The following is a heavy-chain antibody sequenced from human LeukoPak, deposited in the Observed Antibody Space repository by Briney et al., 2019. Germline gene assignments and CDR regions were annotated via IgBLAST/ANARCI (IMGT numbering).Heavy chain of an antibody. CDR1: GDSVSSNSVS. CDR2: TYYRSKWNN. J-gene: IGHJ4*02. CDR3: ARTTNYFDY. V-gene: IGHV6-1*01. Sequence: PSQTLSLTCAISGDSVSSNSVSWHWLRQSPSTGLEWLGGTYYRSKWNNDYAVSVKSRIMINPDTSKNQFSLQLDSVTPEDTAVYYCARTTNYFDYWGPGILVTVSS. D-gene: IGHD1-14*01.